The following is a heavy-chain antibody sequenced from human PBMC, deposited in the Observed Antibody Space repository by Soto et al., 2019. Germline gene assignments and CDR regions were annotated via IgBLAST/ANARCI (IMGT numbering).Heavy chain of an antibody. J-gene: IGHJ4*02. D-gene: IGHD2-2*01. CDR3: ARDRAVVSIPTGYCSSTSCHPFDY. CDR2: INAGNGNT. V-gene: IGHV1-3*01. Sequence: ASVKVSCKASGYTFTSYAMHWVRQAPGQRLEWMGWINAGNGNTKYSQKFQGRVTITRDTSASTAYMELSSLRSEDTAVYYCARDRAVVSIPTGYCSSTSCHPFDYWGQGTLVTVSS. CDR1: GYTFTSYA.